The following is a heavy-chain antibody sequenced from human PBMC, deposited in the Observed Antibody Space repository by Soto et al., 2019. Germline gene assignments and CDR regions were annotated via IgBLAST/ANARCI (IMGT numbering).Heavy chain of an antibody. CDR2: IFPINSDA. CDR1: GYIFSNYW. D-gene: IGHD5-12*01. CDR3: SSHWHMSGYAY. V-gene: IGHV5-51*01. J-gene: IGHJ4*02. Sequence: PGESLKISCKGSGYIFSNYWIGWVRQRPGKGLERMGNIFPINSDARYSPSFQGQVTISVDRSLTTAYLHWKSLRASDSAMYFCSSHWHMSGYAYWGQGP.